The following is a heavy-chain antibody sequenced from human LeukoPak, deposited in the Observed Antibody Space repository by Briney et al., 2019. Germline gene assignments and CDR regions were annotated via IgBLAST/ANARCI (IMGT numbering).Heavy chain of an antibody. Sequence: GGSLRLSCAASGFTVSSNYMSWVRQAPGKGLEWVSRINEDGSITSYADSVTGRFTISRDNAQNTLYLQMNSLSAEDTAVYYCGRDLGGRWSYWGQGALVTVSS. J-gene: IGHJ4*02. CDR3: GRDLGGRWSY. CDR2: INEDGSIT. V-gene: IGHV3-74*01. CDR1: GFTVSSNY. D-gene: IGHD3-16*01.